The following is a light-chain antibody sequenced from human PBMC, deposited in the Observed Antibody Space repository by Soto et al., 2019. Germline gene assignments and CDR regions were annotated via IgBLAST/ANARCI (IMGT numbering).Light chain of an antibody. CDR2: DAS. Sequence: EIVLTQSPATLSLSPGERATLSCRASQSVSSYLAWYQQKPGQAPRLLIYDASNRATGIPGRFSGSGSGTDFTLTIISLEPEDFAVYYCQQHSNSWTFGQGTKVEIK. CDR3: QQHSNSWT. J-gene: IGKJ1*01. V-gene: IGKV3-11*01. CDR1: QSVSSY.